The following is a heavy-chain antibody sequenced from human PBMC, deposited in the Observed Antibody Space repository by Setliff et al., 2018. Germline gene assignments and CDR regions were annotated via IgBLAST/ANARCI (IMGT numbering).Heavy chain of an antibody. CDR2: IFYSGSTS. D-gene: IGHD6-19*01. V-gene: IGHV4-31*03. CDR1: GGSISSGGYY. J-gene: IGHJ4*02. CDR3: ARGRAGHSGH. Sequence: KASATLSLTCTVSGGSISSGGYYWSWIRQHPGKGLEWIGYIFYSGSTSYYNPSIKSRVTISVDTYKNQFSLKLSSVTAADTAVYYCARGRAGHSGHWGQGTLVTVSS.